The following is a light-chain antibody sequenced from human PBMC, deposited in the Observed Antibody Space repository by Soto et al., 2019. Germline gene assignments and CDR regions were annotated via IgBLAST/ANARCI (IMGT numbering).Light chain of an antibody. Sequence: EIVLTQSPATLSLSPGERATLSCRASQSVSSYLAWYQQKPGQAPRLLIYDASNRATGIPARFSGSGSGTDFTLTISSLEPEEFAVYYCQQRSNWPLTFGVGTKVEIK. CDR2: DAS. V-gene: IGKV3-11*01. J-gene: IGKJ4*01. CDR1: QSVSSY. CDR3: QQRSNWPLT.